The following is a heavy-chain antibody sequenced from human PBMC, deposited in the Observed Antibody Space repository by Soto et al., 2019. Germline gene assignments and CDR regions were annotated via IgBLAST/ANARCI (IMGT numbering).Heavy chain of an antibody. J-gene: IGHJ4*02. CDR1: GFTFSSYA. CDR3: ARDRMVRGVGPYSFDY. D-gene: IGHD3-10*01. CDR2: ISYDGSNK. Sequence: QVQLVESGGGVVQPGRSLRLSCAASGFTFSSYAMHWVRQAPGKGLEWVAVISYDGSNKYYADSVKGRFTISRDNSKNTLYLQMNSLRAEDTAVYYCARDRMVRGVGPYSFDYWGQGTLVTVSS. V-gene: IGHV3-30-3*01.